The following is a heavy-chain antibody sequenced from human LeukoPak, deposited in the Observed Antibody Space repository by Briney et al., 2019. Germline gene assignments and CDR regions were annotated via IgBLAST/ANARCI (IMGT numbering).Heavy chain of an antibody. J-gene: IGHJ5*02. Sequence: SETLSLTCAVYGGSFSGYYWSWIRQPPGKGLEWIGEINHSGSTNYNPSLKSRVTISVDTSKNQFSLKLSSVTAADTAVYYCARGVAPYYGLRRFDPWGQGTLVTVSS. D-gene: IGHD3-10*01. CDR3: ARGVAPYYGLRRFDP. V-gene: IGHV4-34*01. CDR1: GGSFSGYY. CDR2: INHSGST.